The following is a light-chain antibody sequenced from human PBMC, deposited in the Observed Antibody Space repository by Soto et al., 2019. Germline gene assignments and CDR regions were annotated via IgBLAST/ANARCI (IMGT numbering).Light chain of an antibody. Sequence: DIQMAQSPSTLSASVGDRVTITCRASQNIDTRLAWYQQKPGKAPKLLVYDASTLERGVTSTFSGSGSGTDFTLTSSLQPEDFATYYCQQYNSFSLFTFGPGTKVETK. CDR2: DAS. CDR1: QNIDTR. V-gene: IGKV1-5*01. CDR3: QQYNSFSLFT. J-gene: IGKJ3*01.